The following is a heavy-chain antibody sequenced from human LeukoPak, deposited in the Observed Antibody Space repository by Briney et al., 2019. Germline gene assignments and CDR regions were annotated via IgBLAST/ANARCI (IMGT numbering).Heavy chain of an antibody. CDR3: VKDLSYESSGSFFDS. CDR2: ISWDGTT. D-gene: IGHD3-22*01. V-gene: IGHV3-43*01. CDR1: GFTFEDYI. Sequence: PGGSLRLSCTASGFTFEDYIMHCVRQAPGKTLEWVSLISWDGTTYYRDSVKGRFTISRDNSKDSLYLQMDSLRSEDTAFYYCVKDLSYESSGSFFDSWGQRTLLTVS. J-gene: IGHJ4*02.